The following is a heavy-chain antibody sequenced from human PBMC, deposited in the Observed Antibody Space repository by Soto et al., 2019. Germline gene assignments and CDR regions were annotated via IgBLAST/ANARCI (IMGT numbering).Heavy chain of an antibody. CDR2: IYYSGST. CDR3: VRDLNDVFDY. V-gene: IGHV4-59*11. CDR1: GGSISGHY. Sequence: QVQLQESGPGLVKPSETLSLTCTVSGGSISGHYWSWIRQPPGKGLEWIGYIYYSGSTNYNPSLQSRLTMSVDTSKNQFSLKLRSVTAADTAVYYCVRDLNDVFDYWGQGSLVTVSS. D-gene: IGHD3-16*01. J-gene: IGHJ4*02.